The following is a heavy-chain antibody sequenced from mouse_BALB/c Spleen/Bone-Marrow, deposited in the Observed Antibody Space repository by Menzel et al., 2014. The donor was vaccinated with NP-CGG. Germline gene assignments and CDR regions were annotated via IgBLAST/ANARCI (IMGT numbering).Heavy chain of an antibody. CDR3: ATMITDWYFDV. J-gene: IGHJ1*01. CDR2: IDPANGNT. V-gene: IGHV14-3*02. D-gene: IGHD2-4*01. CDR1: GFNIKDTY. Sequence: EVQLQQSGAGLVKPGASVKLSCTASGFNIKDTYMHWVKQRPEQGLEWIGRIDPANGNTKYDPKSQGKATITADTSSNTAYLQLSSLTSEDTAVYYCATMITDWYFDVWGAGTTVTVSS.